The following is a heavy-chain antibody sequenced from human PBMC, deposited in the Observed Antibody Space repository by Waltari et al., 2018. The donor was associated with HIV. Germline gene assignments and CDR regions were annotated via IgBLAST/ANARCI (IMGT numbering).Heavy chain of an antibody. V-gene: IGHV3-21*06. J-gene: IGHJ4*02. D-gene: IGHD5-18*01. CDR2: MSNGSDFI. CDR1: GCRFSRFS. CDR3: ASLPTEGQPPRVF. Sequence: EVHLVESGGGLVKPGGSLRISCAASGCRFSRFSRNWGRQVPGQRLEWVSGMSNGSDFINYAASVKGRFTIYRDNAANSLYVQMNALRNEDTAVYFCASLPTEGQPPRVFWGQGIIVTVSS.